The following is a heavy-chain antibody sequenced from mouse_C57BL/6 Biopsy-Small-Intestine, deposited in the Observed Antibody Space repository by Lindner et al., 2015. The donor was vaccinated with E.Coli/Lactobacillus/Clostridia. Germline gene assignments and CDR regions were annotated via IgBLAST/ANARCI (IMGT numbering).Heavy chain of an antibody. D-gene: IGHD3-3*01. CDR2: IYPGDGNT. V-gene: IGHV1-82*01. J-gene: IGHJ2*01. CDR1: GYAFSSSW. CDR3: ARGTRLDL. Sequence: VQLQESGPELVKPGASVKISCKASGYAFSSSWMNWVKQRPGKGLEWVGRIYPGDGNTLYNGNFKDKATLTADESSSTAYMQLSSLTSEDSAVYFCARGTRLDLWGQGTTLTVSS.